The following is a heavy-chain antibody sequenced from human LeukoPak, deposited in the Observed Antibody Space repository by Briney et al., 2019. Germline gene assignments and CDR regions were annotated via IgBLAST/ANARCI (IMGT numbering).Heavy chain of an antibody. V-gene: IGHV3-21*01. Sequence: GSLRLSCAASGFTFGSYSMNWVRQAPGKGLEWVSSIGSRSAYTYYADSVKGRFTISRDNTKNSLYLQMNSLRAGDTAVYYCARGGLNFDAFDIWGQGTMVTVSS. CDR1: GFTFGSYS. CDR3: ARGGLNFDAFDI. CDR2: IGSRSAYT. D-gene: IGHD1-7*01. J-gene: IGHJ3*02.